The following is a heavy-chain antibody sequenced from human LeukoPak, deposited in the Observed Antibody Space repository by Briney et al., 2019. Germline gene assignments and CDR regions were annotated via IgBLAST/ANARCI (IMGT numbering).Heavy chain of an antibody. CDR3: ARCHSAGRVFWFDP. CDR2: ISHTGST. D-gene: IGHD1-26*01. J-gene: IGHJ5*02. Sequence: SETLSLTCTVSGGSINGYYWSWIRQPPGKGLEWIGYISHTGSTNYNPSLKSRVTISTDTSKTQFSLSVSSVTSADTAIYYCARCHSAGRVFWFDPWGQGTLVTVSS. V-gene: IGHV4-59*01. CDR1: GGSINGYY.